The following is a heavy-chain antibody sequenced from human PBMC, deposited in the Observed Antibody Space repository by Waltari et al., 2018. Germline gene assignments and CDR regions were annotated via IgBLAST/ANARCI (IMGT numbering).Heavy chain of an antibody. D-gene: IGHD4-4*01. J-gene: IGHJ4*02. V-gene: IGHV3-53*01. Sequence: EVQLVESGGGLIQPGGSLRLSCAASGFTVSSNYISWVRQAPGKGLEWVSVIYSGGSRYYADSVRGRFTISRDNSKNTLYLQMNSLRAEDTAVYFCVGGAYSYSYLDYWGQGTLVTVSS. CDR3: VGGAYSYSYLDY. CDR2: IYSGGSR. CDR1: GFTVSSNY.